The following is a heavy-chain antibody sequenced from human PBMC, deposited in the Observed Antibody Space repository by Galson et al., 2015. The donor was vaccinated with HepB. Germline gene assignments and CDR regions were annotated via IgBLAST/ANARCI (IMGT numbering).Heavy chain of an antibody. CDR3: SRDSRILRFLEGRYYYYGMDV. CDR2: IIPIFGIA. Sequence: SVKVSCKASGGTFSSYAISWVRQAPGQGLEWMGGIIPIFGIANYAQKFQGRVTITADESTSTAYMELSSLRSEDTAVYYCSRDSRILRFLEGRYYYYGMDVWGQGTTVTVSS. CDR1: GGTFSSYA. V-gene: IGHV1-69*13. J-gene: IGHJ6*02. D-gene: IGHD3-3*01.